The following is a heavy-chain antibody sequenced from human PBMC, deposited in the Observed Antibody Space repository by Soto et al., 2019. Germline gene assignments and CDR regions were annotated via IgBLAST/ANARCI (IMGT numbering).Heavy chain of an antibody. Sequence: ASVKVSCKASGYTFTGYYIHWVRQAPGQGLEWMGWINPNSGGTNYAQKFQGRVTMTRDTSISTAYMELSRLRSDDTAVYYCARDPRRGYSYGLAYWGQGTLVTVSS. CDR2: INPNSGGT. D-gene: IGHD5-18*01. J-gene: IGHJ4*02. CDR3: ARDPRRGYSYGLAY. CDR1: GYTFTGYY. V-gene: IGHV1-2*02.